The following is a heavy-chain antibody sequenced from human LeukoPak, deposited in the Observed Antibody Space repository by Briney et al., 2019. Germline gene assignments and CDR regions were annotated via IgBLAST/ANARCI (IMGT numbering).Heavy chain of an antibody. CDR1: GGSFSGYY. V-gene: IGHV4-34*01. CDR3: ARDIVVVVAAISAGPNWFDP. Sequence: SETLSLTCAVYGGSFSGYYWSWIRQPPGKGLEWIGEINHSGSTNYNPSLKSRVTISVDTSKNQFSLKPSSVTAADTAVYYCARDIVVVVAAISAGPNWFDPWGQGTLVTVSS. CDR2: INHSGST. J-gene: IGHJ5*02. D-gene: IGHD2-15*01.